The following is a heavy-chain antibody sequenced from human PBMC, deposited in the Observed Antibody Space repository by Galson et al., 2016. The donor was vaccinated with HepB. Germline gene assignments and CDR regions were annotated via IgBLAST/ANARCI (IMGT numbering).Heavy chain of an antibody. CDR2: ISSSGLTT. Sequence: SLRLSCAVSGFTVSTNYMTWVRQAPGKGLEWVSGISSSGLTTYYEESVKGRFVISRDNSKNTLSLQINGLRAEDTAVYYCAKDFLDHLGIVDNAFHVWGQGTTVTVSS. D-gene: IGHD1-26*01. V-gene: IGHV3-53*01. CDR3: AKDFLDHLGIVDNAFHV. CDR1: GFTVSTNY. J-gene: IGHJ3*01.